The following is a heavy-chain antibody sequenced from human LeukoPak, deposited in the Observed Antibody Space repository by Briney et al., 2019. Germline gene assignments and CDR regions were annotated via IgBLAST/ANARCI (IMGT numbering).Heavy chain of an antibody. J-gene: IGHJ4*02. CDR3: ARVPRPPIVARPTYYFDY. D-gene: IGHD6-6*01. CDR2: IYYSGST. Sequence: SETLSLTCTVSGGSISSHYWSWIRQPPGKGLEWIGYIYYSGSTNYNPSLKSRVTISVDTSKNQFSLKLSSVTAADTAVYYCARVPRPPIVARPTYYFDYWGQGTLVTVSS. V-gene: IGHV4-59*11. CDR1: GGSISSHY.